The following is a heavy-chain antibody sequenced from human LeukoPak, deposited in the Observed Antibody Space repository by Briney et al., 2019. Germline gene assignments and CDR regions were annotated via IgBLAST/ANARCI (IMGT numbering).Heavy chain of an antibody. CDR1: GGSISSSSSY. Sequence: SETLSLTCTVSGGSISSSSSYWGWIRQPPGKGLEWIGSIYYSGSTYYNPSLKSRVTISVDTSKNQFSLKLSSVTAADTAVYYCARQSKWLVHFDYWGQGTLVTVSS. J-gene: IGHJ4*02. CDR2: IYYSGST. D-gene: IGHD6-19*01. CDR3: ARQSKWLVHFDY. V-gene: IGHV4-39*01.